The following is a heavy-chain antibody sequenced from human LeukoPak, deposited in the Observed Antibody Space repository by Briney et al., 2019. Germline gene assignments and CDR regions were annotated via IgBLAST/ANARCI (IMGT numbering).Heavy chain of an antibody. J-gene: IGHJ4*02. D-gene: IGHD6-6*01. Sequence: ASVNVSCKASGGTFSSYAIRWVRQAPGQGLEWMGGIIPIFGTANYAQKFQGRVTITADESTSTAYMELSSLGSEDTAVYYCARDPLVEEVVAARALDYWGQGTLVTVSS. V-gene: IGHV1-69*13. CDR2: IIPIFGTA. CDR3: ARDPLVEEVVAARALDY. CDR1: GGTFSSYA.